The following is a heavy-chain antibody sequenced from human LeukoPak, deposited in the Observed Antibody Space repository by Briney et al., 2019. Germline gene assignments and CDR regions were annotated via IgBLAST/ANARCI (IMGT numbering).Heavy chain of an antibody. J-gene: IGHJ4*02. D-gene: IGHD6-6*01. CDR2: IYTSGST. CDR3: ARRFSKQQLAYFDY. Sequence: SETLSLTCTVSGGSISSYYWSWIRQPPGKGLEWIGYIYTSGSTNYNPSLKSRVTISVDTSKNQFSLKLSSVTAADTAVYYCARRFSKQQLAYFDYWGQGTLVTVSS. CDR1: GGSISSYY. V-gene: IGHV4-4*09.